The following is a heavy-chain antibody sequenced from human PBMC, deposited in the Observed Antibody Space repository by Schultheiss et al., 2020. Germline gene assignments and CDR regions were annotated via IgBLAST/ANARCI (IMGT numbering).Heavy chain of an antibody. D-gene: IGHD5-18*01. J-gene: IGHJ6*02. CDR3: ARQPYYYGMDV. Sequence: SETLSLTCTVSGGSISSYYWSWIRQPPGKGLEWIGSIYYSGSTYYNPSLKSRVTISVDTSKNQFSLKLSSVTAADTAVYYCARQPYYYGMDVWGQGTTVTVSS. V-gene: IGHV4-59*05. CDR2: IYYSGST. CDR1: GGSISSYY.